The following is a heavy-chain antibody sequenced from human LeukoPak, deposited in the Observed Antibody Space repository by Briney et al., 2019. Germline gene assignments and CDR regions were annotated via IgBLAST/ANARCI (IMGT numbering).Heavy chain of an antibody. Sequence: ASVTVSCKASGYPFTDYYMHWVRQAPGQGLEWMGWINPNRGGTDYAQKFQGRVTMTRDTSISTAYMELSRLRFDDTAVYYCSSGYRFRNWGQGTLVTVSS. CDR1: GYPFTDYY. CDR2: INPNRGGT. J-gene: IGHJ4*02. D-gene: IGHD5-18*01. CDR3: SSGYRFRN. V-gene: IGHV1-2*02.